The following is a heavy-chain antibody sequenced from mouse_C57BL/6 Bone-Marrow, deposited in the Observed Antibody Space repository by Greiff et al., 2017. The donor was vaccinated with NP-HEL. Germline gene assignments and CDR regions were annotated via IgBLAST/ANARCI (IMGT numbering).Heavy chain of an antibody. CDR1: GFTFSSYA. CDR3: ARVHYDYDTGFDY. D-gene: IGHD2-4*01. CDR2: ISDGGSYT. J-gene: IGHJ2*01. V-gene: IGHV5-4*03. Sequence: EVKVVESGGGLVKPGGSLKLSCAASGFTFSSYAMSWVRQTPEKRLEWVATISDGGSYTYYPDNVKGRFTISRANAKNNLYLQMSHLKSEDTAMYYCARVHYDYDTGFDYWGQGTTLTVSS.